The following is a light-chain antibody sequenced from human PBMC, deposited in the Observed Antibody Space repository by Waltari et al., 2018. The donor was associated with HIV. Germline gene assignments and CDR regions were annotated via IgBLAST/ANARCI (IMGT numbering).Light chain of an antibody. Sequence: DIQMTQSPSSLSASVGDRVTITCQASQDITNYLNWYQQKPGKAPKLLIYDASSLETGVPSRFGGSGSGTDFTFTISSLQHEDIATYYCQQYDNLPLTFGGGTEVEIK. CDR1: QDITNY. V-gene: IGKV1-33*01. CDR3: QQYDNLPLT. CDR2: DAS. J-gene: IGKJ4*01.